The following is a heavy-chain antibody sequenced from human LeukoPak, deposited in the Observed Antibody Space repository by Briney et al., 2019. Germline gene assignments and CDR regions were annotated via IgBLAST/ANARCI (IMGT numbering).Heavy chain of an antibody. CDR1: GGSISSYY. V-gene: IGHV4-59*01. CDR3: ARGEGFPAPFPFQH. CDR2: IYYSGST. Sequence: SETLSLTCTVSGGSISSYYWSWIRQPPGKGLEWIGYIYYSGSTNYNPSLKSRVTISVDTSKNQFSLKLSSVTAADTAVYYCARGEGFPAPFPFQHWGQGTLVTVSS. D-gene: IGHD1-26*01. J-gene: IGHJ1*01.